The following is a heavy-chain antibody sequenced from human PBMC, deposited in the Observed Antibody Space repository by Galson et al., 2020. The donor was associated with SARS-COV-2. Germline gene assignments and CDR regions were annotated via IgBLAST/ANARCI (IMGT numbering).Heavy chain of an antibody. CDR1: GYTLTELS. CDR2: FDPEDGET. D-gene: IGHD2-21*01. V-gene: IGHV1-24*01. Sequence: ASVKVSCKVSGYTLTELSMHWVRQAPGKGLEWMGGFDPEDGETIYAQKFQGRVTMTEDTSTDTAYMELSSLRSEDTAVYYCATRPAVIAISSSNWFDPWGQGTLVTVSS. J-gene: IGHJ5*02. CDR3: ATRPAVIAISSSNWFDP.